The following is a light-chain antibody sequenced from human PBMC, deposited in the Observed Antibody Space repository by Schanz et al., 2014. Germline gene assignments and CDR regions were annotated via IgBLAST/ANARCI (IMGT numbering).Light chain of an antibody. J-gene: IGLJ3*02. CDR1: SSDVGGYKY. CDR2: DFN. CDR3: CSYAGSLNWV. V-gene: IGLV2-11*01. Sequence: QSALTQPLSVSGSPGQSVTISCTGTSSDVGGYKYVSWYQQHPGKAPKLIIYDFNERPSGVPDRFSGSKSGNTASLTISELQAEDEADYYCCSYAGSLNWVFGGGTKVTVL.